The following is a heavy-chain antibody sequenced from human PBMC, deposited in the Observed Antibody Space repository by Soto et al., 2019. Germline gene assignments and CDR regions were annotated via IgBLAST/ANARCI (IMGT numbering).Heavy chain of an antibody. V-gene: IGHV3-21*01. Sequence: EVQLVDSGGGLVKPGGSLRLSCAASGFTFSSDSMNWVRQAPGKGLEWVSSISSSSSYIYYAGSVKGRFTSSRDNANNSLYLQMNSLRTEDTAVYYGERDITGGSYARPTFFDYWGQGTLVTVSS. D-gene: IGHD1-26*01. CDR1: GFTFSSDS. J-gene: IGHJ4*02. CDR2: ISSSSSYI. CDR3: ERDITGGSYARPTFFDY.